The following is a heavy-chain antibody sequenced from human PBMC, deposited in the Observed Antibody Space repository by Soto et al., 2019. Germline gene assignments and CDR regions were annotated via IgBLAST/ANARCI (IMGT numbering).Heavy chain of an antibody. V-gene: IGHV3-30*18. CDR3: AKDDSEYSNYWTSFDY. CDR2: ISFDGSIT. Sequence: QVQLVESGGGVVQPGSSLRLSCAASGFSFSHYGMEWVRQAPGKGLEWVAVISFDGSITSYADAVKGRFTIFRDNYKGTLSRHMDSLRPEDTAMYYCAKDDSEYSNYWTSFDYWGQGALVTVSS. D-gene: IGHD4-4*01. J-gene: IGHJ4*02. CDR1: GFSFSHYG.